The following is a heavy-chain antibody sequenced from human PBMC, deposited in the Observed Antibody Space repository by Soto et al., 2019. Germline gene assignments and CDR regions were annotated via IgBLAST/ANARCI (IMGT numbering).Heavy chain of an antibody. CDR2: ISSSGST. Sequence: QVQLQESGPGLVKPSETLSLTCTVSGGSITSFFWSWIRQPPGKGLEWIAYISSSGSTKYNPSLTSRVTLSLDTSKNQFSLRSISVTAADTAVYYCARLAPRDGDPKTVRAFDIWGQGTMVTVSS. V-gene: IGHV4-59*01. J-gene: IGHJ3*02. CDR1: GGSITSFF. CDR3: ARLAPRDGDPKTVRAFDI. D-gene: IGHD1-1*01.